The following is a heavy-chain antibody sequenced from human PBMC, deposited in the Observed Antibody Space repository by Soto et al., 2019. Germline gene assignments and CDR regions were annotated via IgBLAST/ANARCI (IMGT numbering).Heavy chain of an antibody. CDR3: ARKTYGNYVGYFDP. V-gene: IGHV4-30-4*01. Sequence: PSETLSLTCTVSGGSISSGDYYWSWIRQPPGKGLEWIGYIYYSGSTYYNPSLKSRVTISVDTSKNQFSLKLSSVTAADTAVYFCARKTYGNYVGYFDPWGGGIQITVTS. CDR1: GGSISSGDYY. J-gene: IGHJ5*02. D-gene: IGHD3-3*01. CDR2: IYYSGST.